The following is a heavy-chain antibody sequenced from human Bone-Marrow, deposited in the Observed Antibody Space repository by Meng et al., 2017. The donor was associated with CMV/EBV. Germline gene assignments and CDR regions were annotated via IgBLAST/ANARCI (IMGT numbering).Heavy chain of an antibody. D-gene: IGHD4-17*01. Sequence: KASGYTFTDYGIRWVRQAPGQGLEWMGWISTYNVNTKYAQRLQDRVTMTKDTSTSTAYMEVRSLRSDDTAVYYCARDSRDYGDFVDYWGQGTLVTVSS. CDR3: ARDSRDYGDFVDY. J-gene: IGHJ4*02. CDR2: ISTYNVNT. CDR1: GYTFTDYG. V-gene: IGHV1-18*01.